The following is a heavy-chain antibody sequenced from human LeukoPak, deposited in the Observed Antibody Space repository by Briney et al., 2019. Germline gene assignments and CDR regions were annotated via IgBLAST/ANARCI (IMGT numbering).Heavy chain of an antibody. CDR1: GFTFSSYA. Sequence: GRSLRLSCAASGFTFSSYAMHWDRQAPGKGLEWVAVISYDGSNKYYADSVKGRFTISRDNSKNTLYLQMNSLRAEDTAVYYCARDWLSKYYFDYWGQGTLVTVSS. CDR2: ISYDGSNK. V-gene: IGHV3-30-3*01. D-gene: IGHD6-19*01. CDR3: ARDWLSKYYFDY. J-gene: IGHJ4*02.